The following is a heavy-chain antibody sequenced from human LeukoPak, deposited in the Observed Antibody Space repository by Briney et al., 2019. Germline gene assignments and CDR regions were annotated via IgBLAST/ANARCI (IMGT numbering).Heavy chain of an antibody. D-gene: IGHD6-13*01. J-gene: IGHJ4*02. CDR3: AKQYGGYFEY. Sequence: PGGSLRLSCAASGFPFSSYGMHWVRQAPGKEPEWVAFMRFDGSIEYYADSVRGRFTISRDNSKNTLYLQMDSLRPEDTAVYYCAKQYGGYFEYWGQGTLVSVSS. CDR2: MRFDGSIE. CDR1: GFPFSSYG. V-gene: IGHV3-30*02.